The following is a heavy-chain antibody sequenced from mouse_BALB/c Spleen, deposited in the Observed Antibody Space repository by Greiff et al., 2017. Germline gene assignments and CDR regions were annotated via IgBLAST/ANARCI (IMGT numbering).Heavy chain of an antibody. CDR3: ARGMNGCYLFAY. D-gene: IGHD2-3*01. Sequence: QVHVKQSGAELVRPGSSVKISCKASGYAFSSYWMNWVKQRPGQGLEWIGQIYPGDGDTNYNGKFKGKATLTADKSSSTAYMQLSNLTSEDSAVYFCARGMNGCYLFAYWGQGTLVTVSA. J-gene: IGHJ3*01. CDR1: GYAFSSYW. CDR2: IYPGDGDT. V-gene: IGHV1-80*01.